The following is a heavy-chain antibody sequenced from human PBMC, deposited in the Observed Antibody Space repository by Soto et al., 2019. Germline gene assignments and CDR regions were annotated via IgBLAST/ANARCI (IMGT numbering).Heavy chain of an antibody. CDR3: ARGGYYDILTGNDY. CDR2: IKQAGSEK. Sequence: LSLTCAASGFTFRSYWMTWVRQAPGKGLEWVANIKQAGSEKYYVDSVKGRFTISRDNAKNSLYLQMNSLRAEDTAVYYCARGGYYDILTGNDYWGQGTLVTVSS. J-gene: IGHJ4*02. CDR1: GFTFRSYW. D-gene: IGHD3-9*01. V-gene: IGHV3-7*04.